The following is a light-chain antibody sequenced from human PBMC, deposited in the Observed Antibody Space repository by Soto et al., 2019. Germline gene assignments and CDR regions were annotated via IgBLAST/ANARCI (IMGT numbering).Light chain of an antibody. Sequence: DIQMTQSPSSLSASVGDRVTITCRASQSISSYLNWYQQKPGKAPKLLIYAASSLTSGVPSRFSGSGSGTDFTLNISSLQPEDFATYYCQQSYSTPRTFGQGTKVEIK. CDR3: QQSYSTPRT. CDR1: QSISSY. V-gene: IGKV1-39*01. J-gene: IGKJ1*01. CDR2: AAS.